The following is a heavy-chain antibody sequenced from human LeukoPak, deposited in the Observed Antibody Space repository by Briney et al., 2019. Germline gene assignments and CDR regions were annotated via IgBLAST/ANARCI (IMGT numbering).Heavy chain of an antibody. V-gene: IGHV4-34*01. D-gene: IGHD6-6*01. CDR1: GGSFSGYC. J-gene: IGHJ4*02. Sequence: SSETLSLTCAVHGGSFSGYCWTWIRRPPGKGLEWIGVLTYDGTTHYNPSLKSRITISIDTSKNHFSLNLNSVTAADTAVYYCARGIWSSSSFGYWGQGTLVTDSS. CDR2: LTYDGTT. CDR3: ARGIWSSSSFGY.